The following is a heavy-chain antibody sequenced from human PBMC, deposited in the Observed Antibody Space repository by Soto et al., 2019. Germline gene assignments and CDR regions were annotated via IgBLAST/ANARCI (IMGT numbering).Heavy chain of an antibody. J-gene: IGHJ6*02. CDR1: GFTFSSYG. CDR3: ARGPIMRYGMDV. D-gene: IGHD3-16*01. V-gene: IGHV3-33*01. CDR2: IWYDGSNK. Sequence: QVQLVESGGGVVQPGRSLRLSCAASGFTFSSYGMHWVRQAPGKGLEWVAVIWYDGSNKYYADSVKGRFTISRDNSKNTLYLQINSLRGEDTAVYYCARGPIMRYGMDVWGQGTTVTVSS.